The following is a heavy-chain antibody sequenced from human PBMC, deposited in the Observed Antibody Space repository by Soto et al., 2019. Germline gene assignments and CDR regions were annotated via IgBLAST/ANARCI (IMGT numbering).Heavy chain of an antibody. V-gene: IGHV3-23*01. D-gene: IGHD3-16*02. J-gene: IGHJ4*02. CDR2: IRGSGGST. CDR1: GFTLSSYA. CDR3: ALRNDDYVWGSYRSSDY. Sequence: EVQLLESGGGLVQPGGSLRLSCAASGFTLSSYAMSWVRQALGKGLEWVSAIRGSGGSTYYADSVKGRFTISRDNSKNTLYLQMNSLRAEDTAVYYCALRNDDYVWGSYRSSDYWGQGPLVTVSS.